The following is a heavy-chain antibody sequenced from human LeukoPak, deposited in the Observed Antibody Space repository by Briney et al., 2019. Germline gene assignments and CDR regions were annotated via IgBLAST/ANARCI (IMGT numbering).Heavy chain of an antibody. V-gene: IGHV4-31*03. Sequence: SQTLSLTCTVSGGSISSGGYYWSWIRQHPGKGLEWIGYIYYSGSTYYNPSLKSRVTISVDTSKNQFSLKLSSVTAADTAVYYCARHNVAGYCSGGSCQNWFDPWGQGTLVTVSS. CDR1: GGSISSGGYY. J-gene: IGHJ5*02. CDR2: IYYSGST. CDR3: ARHNVAGYCSGGSCQNWFDP. D-gene: IGHD2-15*01.